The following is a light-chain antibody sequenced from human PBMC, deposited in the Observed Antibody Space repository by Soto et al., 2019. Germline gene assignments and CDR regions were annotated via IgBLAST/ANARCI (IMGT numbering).Light chain of an antibody. CDR1: SIDVGGYNY. CDR3: CSYAGSYYV. J-gene: IGLJ1*01. V-gene: IGLV2-11*01. CDR2: DVS. Sequence: QSALTQRRSVSGSPGQSVTISCTGTSIDVGGYNYVSWYQQHPGRAPKLMIYDVSKRPSGVPDRFSGSKSGNTASLTISGLQAEDEADYYCCSYAGSYYVFGNGTKLTVL.